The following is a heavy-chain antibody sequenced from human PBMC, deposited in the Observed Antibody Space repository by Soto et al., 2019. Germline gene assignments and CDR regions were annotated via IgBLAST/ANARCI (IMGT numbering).Heavy chain of an antibody. CDR2: IKSDGTST. V-gene: IGHV3-74*01. CDR1: GLTFSRYW. Sequence: GTLRLSWVVSGLTFSRYWMHWVRQAPGKGLEWVSRIKSDGTSTSYADSVKGRFTISRDNAKNTLYLQMDNLRAEDTAVYYWAREGLDTAGFFDSWGQGTMVTVSS. D-gene: IGHD6-13*01. J-gene: IGHJ3*02. CDR3: AREGLDTAGFFDS.